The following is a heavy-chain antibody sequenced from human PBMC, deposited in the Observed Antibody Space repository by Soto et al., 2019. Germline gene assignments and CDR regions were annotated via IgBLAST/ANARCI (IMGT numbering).Heavy chain of an antibody. D-gene: IGHD2-15*01. J-gene: IGHJ6*03. Sequence: ASVKVSCKASGYTFTSYGISWVRQAPGQGLERMGWISAYNGNTNYAQKLQGRVTMTTDTSTSTAYMELRSLRSDDTAVYYCAREVCSGGSCYSRRYYYYYMDVWGKGTTVTVSS. CDR3: AREVCSGGSCYSRRYYYYYMDV. V-gene: IGHV1-18*01. CDR1: GYTFTSYG. CDR2: ISAYNGNT.